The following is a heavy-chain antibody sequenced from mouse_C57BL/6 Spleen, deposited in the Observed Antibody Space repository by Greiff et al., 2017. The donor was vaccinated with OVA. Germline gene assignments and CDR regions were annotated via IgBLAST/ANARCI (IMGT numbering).Heavy chain of an antibody. Sequence: EVKLQESGPGLAKPSQTLSLPCSVTGYSFTSDYWNWIRKFPGNKLEYMGYISYSGSTYYTPSLNSRISITRDSSKNQYYLQLNSVTTEDTAAYYGARWTSRGYAYAMDDWGQGTSVTVSS. CDR3: ARWTSRGYAYAMDD. D-gene: IGHD2-2*01. V-gene: IGHV3-8*01. CDR2: ISYSGST. CDR1: GYSFTSDY. J-gene: IGHJ4*01.